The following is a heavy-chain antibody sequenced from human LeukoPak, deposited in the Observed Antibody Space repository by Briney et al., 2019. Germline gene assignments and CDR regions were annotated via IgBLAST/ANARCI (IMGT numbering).Heavy chain of an antibody. J-gene: IGHJ6*03. CDR1: GFTFSSYG. CDR2: IWYDGSNK. D-gene: IGHD4-17*01. V-gene: IGHV3-33*01. Sequence: PGGSLRLSCAASGFTFSSYGMHWVRQAPGKGLEWVAVIWYDGSNKYYADSVKGRFTISRDNSKNTLYLQMNSLRAEDTAVYYCAREDYGDAGYMDVWGKGTTVTVSS. CDR3: AREDYGDAGYMDV.